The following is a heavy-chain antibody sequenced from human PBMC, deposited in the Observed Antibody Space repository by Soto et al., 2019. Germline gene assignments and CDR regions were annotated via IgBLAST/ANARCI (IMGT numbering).Heavy chain of an antibody. D-gene: IGHD4-17*01. J-gene: IGHJ5*02. CDR3: ALPDYGATGGYWFDP. CDR2: IYWDDDK. Sequence: QITLKESGPTLVKPTQTLTLTCTFSGFSLSTSGVGVGWIRQPPGKALEWLALIYWDDDKRYSPSLKSRLTITQDTSKNQVVLTMTNMDPVDTATYYCALPDYGATGGYWFDPWGQGTLVTVSS. CDR1: GFSLSTSGVG. V-gene: IGHV2-5*02.